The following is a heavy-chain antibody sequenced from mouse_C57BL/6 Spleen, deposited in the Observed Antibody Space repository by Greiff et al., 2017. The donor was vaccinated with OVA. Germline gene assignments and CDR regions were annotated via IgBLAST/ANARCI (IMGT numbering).Heavy chain of an antibody. J-gene: IGHJ4*01. CDR2: IWGDGST. D-gene: IGHD2-4*01. CDR3: AKGEGDYAYYAMDY. V-gene: IGHV2-3*01. CDR1: GFSLTSYG. Sequence: VQLQQSGPGLVAPSQSLSITCTVSGFSLTSYGVSWVRQPPGKGLEWLGVIWGDGSTNYHSAPISRMSISKDNSKSQVFLKLNSLQTDDTATYYWAKGEGDYAYYAMDYWGQGTSVTVSS.